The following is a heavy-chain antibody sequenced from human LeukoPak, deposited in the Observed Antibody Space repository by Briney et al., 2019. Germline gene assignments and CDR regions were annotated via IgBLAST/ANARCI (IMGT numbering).Heavy chain of an antibody. D-gene: IGHD5-12*01. CDR1: GFTFSSYA. J-gene: IGHJ6*02. Sequence: GGSLRLSCAASGFTFSSYAMHWVRQAPGRGLEWVAVISYDGSNKYYADSVKGRFTISRDNSKNTLYLQMNSLRAEDTAVYYCAREGNSGYVDHYYYGMDVWGQGTTVTVSS. V-gene: IGHV3-30-3*01. CDR3: AREGNSGYVDHYYYGMDV. CDR2: ISYDGSNK.